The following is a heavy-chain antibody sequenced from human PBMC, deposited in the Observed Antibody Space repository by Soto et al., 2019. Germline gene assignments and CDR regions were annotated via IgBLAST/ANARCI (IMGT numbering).Heavy chain of an antibody. J-gene: IGHJ6*03. D-gene: IGHD3-3*01. V-gene: IGHV4-59*08. Sequence: SETLSLTCTVSGGSISSYYWSWIRQPPGKGLEWIGYIYYSGSTNYNPSLKSRVTISVDTSKNQFSLKLSSVTAADTAVYYCARHGPRGREWLFSDQLTYYYYYMDVWGKGTTVTVSS. CDR1: GGSISSYY. CDR3: ARHGPRGREWLFSDQLTYYYYYMDV. CDR2: IYYSGST.